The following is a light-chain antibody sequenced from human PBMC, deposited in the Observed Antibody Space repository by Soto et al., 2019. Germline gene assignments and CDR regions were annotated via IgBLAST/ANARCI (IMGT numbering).Light chain of an antibody. Sequence: QSALTQPPSASGSPGQSVTISCTGTSSDVGSYNYVSWYQQHPGKAPKFIIYDVNKRPSGVPDRFSGSKSGNTASLTVSGLPGGDGGDYYCRPYAGSNRVVFRGGTQPPVL. CDR1: SSDVGSYNY. CDR3: RPYAGSNRVV. CDR2: DVN. J-gene: IGLJ3*02. V-gene: IGLV2-8*01.